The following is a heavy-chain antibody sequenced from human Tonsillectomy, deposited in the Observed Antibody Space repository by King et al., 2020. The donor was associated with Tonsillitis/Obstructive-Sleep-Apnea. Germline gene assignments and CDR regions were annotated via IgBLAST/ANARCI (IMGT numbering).Heavy chain of an antibody. CDR3: AGRKSGSYLLDPLVAAFDI. J-gene: IGHJ3*02. Sequence: QLQESGPGLVKPSETLSLTCTVSGGSVSSGSYYWSWIRQPPGKGLEWIGYIYYSGSTNYNPPLKSRVTISVDTSKNQFSLKLSSVTAADTAVYYCAGRKSGSYLLDPLVAAFDIWGQGTMVTVSS. V-gene: IGHV4-61*01. CDR1: GGSVSSGSYY. D-gene: IGHD1-26*01. CDR2: IYYSGST.